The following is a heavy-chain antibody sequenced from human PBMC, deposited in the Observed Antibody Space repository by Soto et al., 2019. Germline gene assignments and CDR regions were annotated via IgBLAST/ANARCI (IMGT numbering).Heavy chain of an antibody. V-gene: IGHV4-39*01. CDR2: IYYSGST. CDR3: ARHLTAMVTILGRFDP. J-gene: IGHJ5*02. CDR1: GGSISSSSYY. Sequence: KASETLSLTCTVSGGSISSSSYYWGWIRQPPGKGLEWIGSIYYSGSTYYNPSLKSRVTISVDTSKNQFSLKLSSVTAADTAVYYCARHLTAMVTILGRFDPRGQGTLVTLSS. D-gene: IGHD5-18*01.